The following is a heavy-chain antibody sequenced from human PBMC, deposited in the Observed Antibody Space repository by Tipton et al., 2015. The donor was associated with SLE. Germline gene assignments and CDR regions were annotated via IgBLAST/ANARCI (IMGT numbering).Heavy chain of an antibody. CDR3: ARGRSSGRSEFDN. Sequence: GSLRLSCAASGFTFSSYAMTWVRQAPGKGLEWVSYISSGSGTIYYADSVKGRFTISRDNAENSLYLQMNSLRDDDTAVYYCARGRSSGRSEFDNWGQGTLVTVSS. V-gene: IGHV3-48*02. D-gene: IGHD6-19*01. CDR1: GFTFSSYA. CDR2: ISSGSGTI. J-gene: IGHJ4*02.